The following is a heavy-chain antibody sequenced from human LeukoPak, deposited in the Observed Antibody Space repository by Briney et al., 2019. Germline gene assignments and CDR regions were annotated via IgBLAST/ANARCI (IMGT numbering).Heavy chain of an antibody. V-gene: IGHV3-7*01. Sequence: GGSLRLSCAASGFTFSSNWLSWVRQAPGQGLEWVAKVNEDESEKYYVDSVKGRFTISRDNAKNSLYLQMNSLRAEDTALYYCVKGYCSGGTCYRNGFDIWGQGTMVTVSS. CDR3: VKGYCSGGTCYRNGFDI. CDR1: GFTFSSNW. CDR2: VNEDESEK. D-gene: IGHD2-15*01. J-gene: IGHJ3*02.